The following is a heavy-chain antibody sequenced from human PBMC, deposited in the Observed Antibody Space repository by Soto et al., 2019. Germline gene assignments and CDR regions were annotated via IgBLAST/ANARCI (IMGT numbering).Heavy chain of an antibody. D-gene: IGHD3-9*01. CDR2: INAGNGNT. V-gene: IGHV1-3*01. J-gene: IGHJ4*02. CDR1: GYTFTSYA. Sequence: QVQLVQSGAEVKKPGASVKVSCKASGYTFTSYAMHWVRQAPGQRLEWMGWINAGNGNTKYSQKLQGRVTITRDTSASTAYMELSSLRSEDTAVYYCARVGTYYYILTGYYNTGQFDYWGQGTLVTVSS. CDR3: ARVGTYYYILTGYYNTGQFDY.